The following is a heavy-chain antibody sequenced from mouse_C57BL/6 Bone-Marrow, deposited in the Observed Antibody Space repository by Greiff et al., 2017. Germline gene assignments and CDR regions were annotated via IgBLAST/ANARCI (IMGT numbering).Heavy chain of an antibody. CDR3: ARQDYEYAIYAMDY. V-gene: IGHV5-12*01. CDR2: ICDGGGST. Sequence: EVQVEESGAGLVQPGGSLKLSCAASGFTFSDYYMYWVRQTPEKRLEWVAYICDGGGSTYYPDTVKGRFTIARDNANNTLYLQMSRLKSEDTAMYYCARQDYEYAIYAMDYWGQGTSVTVSS. D-gene: IGHD2-4*01. J-gene: IGHJ4*01. CDR1: GFTFSDYY.